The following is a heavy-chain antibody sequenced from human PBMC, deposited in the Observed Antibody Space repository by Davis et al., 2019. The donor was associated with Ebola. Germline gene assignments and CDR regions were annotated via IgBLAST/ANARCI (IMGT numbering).Heavy chain of an antibody. CDR1: GFTFSSYS. V-gene: IGHV3-48*02. D-gene: IGHD7-27*01. J-gene: IGHJ4*02. CDR3: ARIRSKTGGHFDY. Sequence: GESLKISCAASGFTFSSYSMNWVRQAPGKGLEWVSYISSSSSTIYYADSVKGRFTISRDNAKNSLYLQMNSLRDEDTAVYYCARIRSKTGGHFDYWGQGTLVTVSS. CDR2: ISSSSSTI.